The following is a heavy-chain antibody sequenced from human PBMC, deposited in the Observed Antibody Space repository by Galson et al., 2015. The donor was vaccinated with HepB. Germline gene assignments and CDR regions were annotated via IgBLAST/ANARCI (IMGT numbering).Heavy chain of an antibody. CDR1: GYTFTSYA. CDR2: INAGNGNT. J-gene: IGHJ3*02. D-gene: IGHD3-3*01. V-gene: IGHV1-3*01. Sequence: SVKVSCKASGYTFTSYAMHWVRQAPGQRLEWMGWINAGNGNTKYSQKFQGRVTITRDTSASTAYMELSSLRSEDTAVYYCARVVTIFGVVRDDAFDIWGQGTMVTVSS. CDR3: ARVVTIFGVVRDDAFDI.